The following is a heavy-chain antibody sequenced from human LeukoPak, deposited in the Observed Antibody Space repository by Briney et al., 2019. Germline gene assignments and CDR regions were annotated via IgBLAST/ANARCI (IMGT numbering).Heavy chain of an antibody. CDR3: ARDVRFLGYFDY. CDR1: GGSMSPYH. D-gene: IGHD3-3*01. CDR2: IYYSGST. J-gene: IGHJ4*02. V-gene: IGHV4-59*01. Sequence: SETLSLTCTVSGGSMSPYHWGWIRQPPGKGLEWTGYIYYSGSTNYNPSLNSRVTISVDTSKNQFSLKLSSVTAADTAVYYCARDVRFLGYFDYWGQGTLVTVSS.